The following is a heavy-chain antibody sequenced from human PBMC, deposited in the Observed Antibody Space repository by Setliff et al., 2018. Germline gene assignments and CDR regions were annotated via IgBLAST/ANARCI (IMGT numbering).Heavy chain of an antibody. V-gene: IGHV1-2*06. CDR2: INPDSGGT. J-gene: IGHJ4*02. D-gene: IGHD3-9*01. CDR1: GYTFTDYY. CDR3: ARGPTNYDLLTGCDC. Sequence: ASVKVSCKASGYTFTDYYIHWVRQAPGQGLEWMGRINPDSGGTNYAQKFQGRVTMTRDTSITAAYMELSRLRSDDSAVYYCARGPTNYDLLTGCDCWGQGTLVTVSS.